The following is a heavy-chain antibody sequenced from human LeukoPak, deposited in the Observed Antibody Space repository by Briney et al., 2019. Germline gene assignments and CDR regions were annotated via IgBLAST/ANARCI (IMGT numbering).Heavy chain of an antibody. CDR1: GGSFSGYY. D-gene: IGHD6-19*01. J-gene: IGHJ6*03. Sequence: PSETLSLTCAVYGGSFSGYYWSWIRQPPGKGLEWIGEINHSGSTNYNPSLKCRVTISVDTSKNQFSLKLSSVTAADTAVYYCARLPKLAVAGTAYYYYMDVWGKGTTVTVSS. CDR3: ARLPKLAVAGTAYYYYMDV. V-gene: IGHV4-34*01. CDR2: INHSGST.